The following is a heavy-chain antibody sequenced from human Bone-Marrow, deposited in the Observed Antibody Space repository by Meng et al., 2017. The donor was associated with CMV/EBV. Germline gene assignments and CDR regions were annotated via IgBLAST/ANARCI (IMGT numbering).Heavy chain of an antibody. V-gene: IGHV4-30-4*02. CDR1: GGSISSGDYY. CDR2: IYYSGST. J-gene: IGHJ4*02. Sequence: SETLSLTCTVSGGSISSGDYYWSWIRQPPGKGLEWIGYIYYSGSTYYNPSLKSRVTISVDTSKNQFSLKLSSVTAADTAVYYCARETTVTWGFDYWGQGILVTVSS. CDR3: ARETTVTWGFDY. D-gene: IGHD4-17*01.